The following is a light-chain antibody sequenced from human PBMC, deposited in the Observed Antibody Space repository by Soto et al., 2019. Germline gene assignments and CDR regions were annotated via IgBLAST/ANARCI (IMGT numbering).Light chain of an antibody. CDR1: QSVAGNY. CDR3: QQAGGAPYT. CDR2: GAF. J-gene: IGKJ2*01. Sequence: EIVLTQSPGTLSLSPGETATLSCRASQSVAGNYFAWFQQKPGRAPRLLIYGAFNRATGVADRFSGSGSGTDFTLSISRLEPEDFAVYFCQQAGGAPYTFGQGTKLEIK. V-gene: IGKV3-20*01.